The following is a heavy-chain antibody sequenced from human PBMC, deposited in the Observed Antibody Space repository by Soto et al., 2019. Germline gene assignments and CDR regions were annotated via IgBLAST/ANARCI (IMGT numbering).Heavy chain of an antibody. V-gene: IGHV2-5*02. J-gene: IGHJ4*02. CDR1: GFSLSTSGVG. CDR3: AVSLYGSGGSCYSTYYFGC. D-gene: IGHD2-15*01. Sequence: QITLKESGPTLVKPTQTLTLTCTFSGFSLSTSGVGVGWIRQPPGKALEWLALIYWDDDKRYSPSLKRSLTSTKDTFKSQVLLTTTSTDPVDTATYYCAVSLYGSGGSCYSTYYFGCWGQGALVNVSS. CDR2: IYWDDDK.